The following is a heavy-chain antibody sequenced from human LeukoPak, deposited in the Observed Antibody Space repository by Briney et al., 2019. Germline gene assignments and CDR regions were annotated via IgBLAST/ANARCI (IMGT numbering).Heavy chain of an antibody. CDR2: IYYTGST. D-gene: IGHD4-17*01. CDR3: ARDYGDIPPDWYYDL. Sequence: SETLSLTCTVSGGSISSYYLSWIRQPPGKGLEWIGYIYYTGSTTYNPSLKSRVTISVDTSKNQFSLKLRSVTAADTAVYYCARDYGDIPPDWYYDLWGRGTLVTVSS. CDR1: GGSISSYY. J-gene: IGHJ2*01. V-gene: IGHV4-59*01.